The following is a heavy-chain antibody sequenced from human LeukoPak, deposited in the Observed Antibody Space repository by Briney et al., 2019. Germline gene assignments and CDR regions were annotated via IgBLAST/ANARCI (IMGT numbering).Heavy chain of an antibody. Sequence: ASVKVSCKASGYTFTSYGISWVRQAPGQGLEWMGWISAYNGNTNYAQKLQGRVTMTTDTSTSTAYMELRSLRSDDTAVYYCATEWWAAPTRYYYYGMDVWSQGTTVTVSS. D-gene: IGHD2-15*01. V-gene: IGHV1-18*01. CDR3: ATEWWAAPTRYYYYGMDV. J-gene: IGHJ6*02. CDR1: GYTFTSYG. CDR2: ISAYNGNT.